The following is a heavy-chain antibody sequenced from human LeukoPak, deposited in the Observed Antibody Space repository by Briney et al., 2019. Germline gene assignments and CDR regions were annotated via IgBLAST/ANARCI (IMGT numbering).Heavy chain of an antibody. Sequence: GGSLRLSCTGSGFTFGGYVMSWVRQAPGKGLEWVSGINWNGGSTGYADSVKGRFTISRDNAKDFLYLQLNSMRAEDTALYYCAREAALLWLGEPICGAFDTWGQGTMVTVSS. D-gene: IGHD3-10*01. J-gene: IGHJ3*02. CDR2: INWNGGST. CDR1: GFTFGGYV. V-gene: IGHV3-20*04. CDR3: AREAALLWLGEPICGAFDT.